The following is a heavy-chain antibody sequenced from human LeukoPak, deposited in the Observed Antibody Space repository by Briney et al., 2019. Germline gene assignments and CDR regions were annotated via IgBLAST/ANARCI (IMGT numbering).Heavy chain of an antibody. D-gene: IGHD3-10*01. CDR2: ISVYNGNT. J-gene: IGHJ6*03. CDR3: ARVPNRFFYYYYMDV. CDR1: GYTFTSYG. V-gene: IGHV1-18*01. Sequence: GASVKVSCKASGYTFTSYGISWVRQAPGQGLEWMGWISVYNGNTKYAQKLQGRVTMTTDTSTSTAYMELRSLRSDDTAVYYCARVPNRFFYYYYMDVWGKGTTVTVSS.